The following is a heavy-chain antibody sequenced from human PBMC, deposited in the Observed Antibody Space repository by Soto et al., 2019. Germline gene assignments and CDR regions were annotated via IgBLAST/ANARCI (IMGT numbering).Heavy chain of an antibody. V-gene: IGHV4-59*01. CDR3: ARMDYGSGIDY. Sequence: SETLSLTCTVSGGSINSYYWSWIRQPPGKGLEWIGYIYYSGSTNYNPSLRSRVTISVDTSKSQFSLKLSSVTAADTAVYYCARMDYGSGIDYWGQGTLVTVSS. CDR2: IYYSGST. D-gene: IGHD3-10*01. J-gene: IGHJ4*02. CDR1: GGSINSYY.